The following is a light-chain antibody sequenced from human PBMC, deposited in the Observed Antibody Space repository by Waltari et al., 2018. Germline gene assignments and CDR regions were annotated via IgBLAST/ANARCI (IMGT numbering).Light chain of an antibody. V-gene: IGKV3-11*01. CDR3: QQRRDWSLT. J-gene: IGKJ4*01. CDR1: ESVAKW. CDR2: GAS. Sequence: CRGSESVAKWVAWYQQKPGKAPRLLIYGASKRATGVPARFSGGGFGTDFTLTISSLEPEDCAVYYCQQRRDWSLTFGGGTKVEIK.